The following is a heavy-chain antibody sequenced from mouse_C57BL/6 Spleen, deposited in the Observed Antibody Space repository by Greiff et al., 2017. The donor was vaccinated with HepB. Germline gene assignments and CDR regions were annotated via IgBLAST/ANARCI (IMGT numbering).Heavy chain of an antibody. CDR1: GYAFSSYW. J-gene: IGHJ3*01. CDR2: IYPGDGDT. CDR3: ARGVGYSSPWFAY. Sequence: VQLQESGAELVKPGASVKISCKASGYAFSSYWMNWVKQRPGKGLEWIGQIYPGDGDTNYNGKFKGKATLTADKSSSTAYMQLSSLTSEDSAVYFCARGVGYSSPWFAYWGQGTLVTVSA. V-gene: IGHV1-80*01. D-gene: IGHD2-12*01.